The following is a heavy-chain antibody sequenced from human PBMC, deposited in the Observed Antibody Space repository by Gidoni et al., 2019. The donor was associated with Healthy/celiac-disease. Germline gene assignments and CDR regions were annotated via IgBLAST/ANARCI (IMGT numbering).Heavy chain of an antibody. CDR3: ARGYSVEWLEARGAWFDP. V-gene: IGHV3-33*01. J-gene: IGHJ5*02. D-gene: IGHD3-3*01. CDR1: GFPFSIYG. CDR2: IWYDGGNK. Sequence: QVQPVESGGGVVHPGRSLRLSCAAPGFPFSIYGTHWGRQAPGKGLEWVAVIWYDGGNKYYAGSVKGRFTISRDNSKNTLYLQMNSLRAEDTAVYYCARGYSVEWLEARGAWFDPWGQGTLVTVSS.